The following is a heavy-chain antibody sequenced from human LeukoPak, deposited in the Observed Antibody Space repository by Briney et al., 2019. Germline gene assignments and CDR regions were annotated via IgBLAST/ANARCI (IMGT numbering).Heavy chain of an antibody. V-gene: IGHV1-46*01. CDR3: ARNSGSGLDH. Sequence: WASVKVSVKASGYTFTAYYIQWARQAPGQGLEWMGLIDPSVGSTSNAQKFQGRITMTRDTSTSTVFMELTSLTSEDTAVYYCARNSGSGLDHWGQGALVTVSS. J-gene: IGHJ4*02. CDR1: GYTFTAYY. CDR2: IDPSVGST. D-gene: IGHD1-26*01.